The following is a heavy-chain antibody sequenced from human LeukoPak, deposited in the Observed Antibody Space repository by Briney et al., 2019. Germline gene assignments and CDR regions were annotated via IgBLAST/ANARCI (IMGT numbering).Heavy chain of an antibody. CDR1: GGTFSSYA. CDR2: IIPIFGTA. Sequence: SVKVPCKASGGTFSSYAISWVRQAPGQGLEWMGGIIPIFGTANYAQKFQGRVTITADESTSTAYMELSSLRSEDTAVYYCARAPIAVAGRFDYWGQGTLVTVSS. CDR3: ARAPIAVAGRFDY. D-gene: IGHD6-19*01. V-gene: IGHV1-69*13. J-gene: IGHJ4*02.